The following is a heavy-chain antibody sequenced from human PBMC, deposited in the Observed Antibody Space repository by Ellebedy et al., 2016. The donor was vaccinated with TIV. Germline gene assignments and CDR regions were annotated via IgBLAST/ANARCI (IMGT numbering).Heavy chain of an antibody. CDR3: AKLGNPAQAAAATGS. V-gene: IGHV4-59*01. J-gene: IGHJ5*02. Sequence: SETLSLXCTDSGGSLSGFHWSWIRQTPGKGLEWIGYISYSGVTSYNPSLKSRVIISVDTSKNQFSLNLSSVTAADTAVYYCAKLGNPAQAAAATGSWGQGTLVTVSS. CDR2: ISYSGVT. CDR1: GGSLSGFH. D-gene: IGHD6-13*01.